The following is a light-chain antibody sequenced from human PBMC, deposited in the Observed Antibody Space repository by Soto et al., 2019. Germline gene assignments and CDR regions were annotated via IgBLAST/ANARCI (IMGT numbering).Light chain of an antibody. CDR3: LQHNRYTPT. Sequence: DIRVTQSASAMSASVGDRVTITCRASQGIXNYFAWVQQKPGKVPKRLXYGASSLQSGVPSRLSGTGSGTEFTLTISSLQPEYFATYYCLQHNRYTPTFGQGTRLEIK. J-gene: IGKJ5*01. V-gene: IGKV1-17*03. CDR2: GAS. CDR1: QGIXNY.